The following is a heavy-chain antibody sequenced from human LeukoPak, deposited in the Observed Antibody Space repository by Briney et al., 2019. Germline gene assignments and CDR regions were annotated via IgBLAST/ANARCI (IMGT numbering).Heavy chain of an antibody. CDR2: INPSGGST. Sequence: ASVKASCKASGYTFTSYYMHWVRQAPGQGLEWMGIINPSGGSTSYAQKFQGRVTMTRDMSTSTVYMELSSLRSEDTAVYYCARDLAVAGKNNWFDPWGQGTLVTVSS. V-gene: IGHV1-46*01. CDR3: ARDLAVAGKNNWFDP. J-gene: IGHJ5*02. CDR1: GYTFTSYY. D-gene: IGHD6-19*01.